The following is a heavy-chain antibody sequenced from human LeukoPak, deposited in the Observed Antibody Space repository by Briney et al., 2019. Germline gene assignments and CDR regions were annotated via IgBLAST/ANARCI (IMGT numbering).Heavy chain of an antibody. CDR2: ISPSGGST. J-gene: IGHJ4*02. CDR3: ARNWGRSIAVAAFDY. D-gene: IGHD6-19*01. V-gene: IGHV1-46*01. Sequence: AASVKVSCKAFGYTFTSNYMHWVRQAPGQGPEWMGVISPSGGSTTYAQKFQGRVTLTRDMSTSTDYLELSRLRSDDTAVYYCARNWGRSIAVAAFDYWGQGTLVTVSS. CDR1: GYTFTSNY.